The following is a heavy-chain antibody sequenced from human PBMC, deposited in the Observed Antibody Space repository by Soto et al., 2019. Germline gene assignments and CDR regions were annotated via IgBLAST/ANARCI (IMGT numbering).Heavy chain of an antibody. J-gene: IGHJ4*02. CDR1: GFTFSSYG. V-gene: IGHV3-30*18. D-gene: IGHD2-15*01. Sequence: QVQLVESGGGVVQPGRSLRLSCAASGFTFSSYGMHWVRQAPGKGLEWVAVISYDGSNKYYEDSVKGRFTISRDNSKNTLELQMNSLRAGDTALYYCAKDRARYCGGGSCYSIFDYWGQGTLVTVSS. CDR3: AKDRARYCGGGSCYSIFDY. CDR2: ISYDGSNK.